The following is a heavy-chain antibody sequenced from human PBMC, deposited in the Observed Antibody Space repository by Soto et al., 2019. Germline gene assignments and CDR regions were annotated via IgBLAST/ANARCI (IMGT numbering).Heavy chain of an antibody. CDR3: ATGRGRTGWFDP. CDR2: IYYSGNT. V-gene: IGHV4-59*01. D-gene: IGHD1-1*01. CDR1: GGSISSYY. Sequence: PSETLSLTCAVSGGSISSYYWSWIRQPPGKGLEWIGYIYYSGNTNYNPSLKSRVTISVDTSKNQFSLKLSSVTAADTALYYCATGRGRTGWFDPWGQGTLVTVSS. J-gene: IGHJ5*02.